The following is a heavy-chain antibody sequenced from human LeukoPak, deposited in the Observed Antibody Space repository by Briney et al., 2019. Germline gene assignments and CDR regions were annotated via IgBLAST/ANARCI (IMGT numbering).Heavy chain of an antibody. J-gene: IGHJ5*02. CDR2: INHSGST. D-gene: IGHD6-19*01. CDR1: GGSFSGYY. V-gene: IGHV4-34*01. Sequence: SETLSLTCAVYGGSFSGYYWSWIRQPPGKGLEWIGEINHSGSTNYNPSLKSRVTISVDTSKNQFSLKLSSVTAADTAVYYCARQCSSGRYVNWFDPWGQGTLVTVSS. CDR3: ARQCSSGRYVNWFDP.